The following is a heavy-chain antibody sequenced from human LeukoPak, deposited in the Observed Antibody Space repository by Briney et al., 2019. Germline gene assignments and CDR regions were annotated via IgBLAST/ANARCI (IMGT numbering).Heavy chain of an antibody. D-gene: IGHD6-19*01. CDR3: ATNGPGIAVAGYVDY. V-gene: IGHV3-74*01. CDR2: INSDGISI. J-gene: IGHJ4*02. CDR1: GFSFSSYW. Sequence: GGSLRLSCAASGFSFSSYWMHWVRQAPGKGLVWVSRINSDGISITYADSVKGRFTISRDNSKNTLYLQMNSLRAEDTAVYYCATNGPGIAVAGYVDYWGQGTLVTVSS.